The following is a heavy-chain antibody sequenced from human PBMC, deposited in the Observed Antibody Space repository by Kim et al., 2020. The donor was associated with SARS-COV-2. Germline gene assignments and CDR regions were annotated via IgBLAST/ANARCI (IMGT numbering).Heavy chain of an antibody. CDR3: ARDPRPGSWYFDY. V-gene: IGHV3-48*03. J-gene: IGHJ4*02. CDR1: GFTVSNSE. CDR2: INNNGDTI. D-gene: IGHD6-19*01. Sequence: GGSLRLSCAASGFTVSNSEMSWVRQAPGKGLECVSYINNNGDTIYYADSVKGRFTISRDNVKNSLYLQMNSLRAEDTAVYYCARDPRPGSWYFDYGGQGTLITV.